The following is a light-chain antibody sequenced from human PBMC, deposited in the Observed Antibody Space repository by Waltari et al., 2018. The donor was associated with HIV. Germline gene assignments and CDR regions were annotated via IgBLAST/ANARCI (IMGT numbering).Light chain of an antibody. CDR1: HSDSSY. CDR2: DAS. J-gene: IGKJ2*01. CDR3: QQRSDWLDT. Sequence: ETVLTQSPATLSCSHGGRASPSRRASHSDSSYLAWYQQNHGQAPRLSISDASNRASGIPARFSGSGSETDFTLTISSLGPEDFAVYGGQQRSDWLDTFGQGTKVEIK. V-gene: IGKV3-11*01.